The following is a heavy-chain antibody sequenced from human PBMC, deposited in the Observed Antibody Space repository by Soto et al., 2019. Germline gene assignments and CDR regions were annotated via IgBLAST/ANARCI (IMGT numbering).Heavy chain of an antibody. V-gene: IGHV4-59*01. CDR1: GDSISNYY. D-gene: IGHD2-15*01. J-gene: IGHJ4*02. CDR3: ARAGAATLSDY. CDR2: IYYSGST. Sequence: PSETLSLTCTFSGDSISNYYWSWIRQPPGKGLEWFVYIYYSGSTNYNPSLKSRVTISVDTSKNQFSLKLSSVTAADTAVYYCARAGAATLSDYWGQGTLVTVSS.